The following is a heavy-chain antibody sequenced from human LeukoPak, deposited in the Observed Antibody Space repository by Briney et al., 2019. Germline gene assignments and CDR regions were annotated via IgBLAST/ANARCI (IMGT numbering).Heavy chain of an antibody. Sequence: GGSLRLSCAASGFTFSDYYMSWIRQAPGKGLEWVSYISSSSSYTNYADSVEGRFTISRDNAKNSLYLQMNSLRAEDTAVYYCARMCSSTSCNGGAFDIWGQGTMVTVSS. D-gene: IGHD2-2*01. CDR1: GFTFSDYY. CDR3: ARMCSSTSCNGGAFDI. J-gene: IGHJ3*02. V-gene: IGHV3-11*03. CDR2: ISSSSSYT.